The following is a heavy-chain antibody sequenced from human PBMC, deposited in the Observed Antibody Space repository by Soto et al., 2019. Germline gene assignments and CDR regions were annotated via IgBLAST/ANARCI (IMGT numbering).Heavy chain of an antibody. CDR2: ISSSGSST. CDR1: GFTFSSFA. CDR3: AKVVSRYCSSTSCPARDY. J-gene: IGHJ4*02. Sequence: GGSLRLSCAASGFTFSSFAMSWVRQGPGKGLEWVSSISSSGSSTSYADSVKGRFTISRDNSKNTLYLQMNSLRAEDTAVYYCAKVVSRYCSSTSCPARDYWGQGTLVTVSS. V-gene: IGHV3-23*01. D-gene: IGHD2-2*01.